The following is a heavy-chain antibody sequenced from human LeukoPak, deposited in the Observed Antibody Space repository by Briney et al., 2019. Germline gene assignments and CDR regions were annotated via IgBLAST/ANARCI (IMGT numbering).Heavy chain of an antibody. D-gene: IGHD5-18*01. CDR3: ARDRGYSYDYGLWYIDL. J-gene: IGHJ2*01. CDR1: GYTFNGYH. V-gene: IGHV1-2*02. CDR2: INGNSGGT. Sequence: ASVKVSCKASGYTFNGYHIHWVRQAPGQGLEWIGWINGNSGGTKYAQKFQGRVTMTRDTSISTAYMELSRLISDDTAVYYCARDRGYSYDYGLWYIDLWGRGTLVTVSS.